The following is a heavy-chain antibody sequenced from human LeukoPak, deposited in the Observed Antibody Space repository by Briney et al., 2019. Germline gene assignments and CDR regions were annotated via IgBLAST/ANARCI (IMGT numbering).Heavy chain of an antibody. Sequence: GGSLRLSCAASGFTFSSYAMSWVRQAPGKGLEWVSAISGSGGSTYYADSVKGRFTISRDNSKNTLYLQMNSLRAEDTAVYYCAKVKSTSGWPNDALDIWGQGTMVTVSS. V-gene: IGHV3-23*01. CDR3: AKVKSTSGWPNDALDI. D-gene: IGHD6-19*01. CDR1: GFTFSSYA. J-gene: IGHJ3*02. CDR2: ISGSGGST.